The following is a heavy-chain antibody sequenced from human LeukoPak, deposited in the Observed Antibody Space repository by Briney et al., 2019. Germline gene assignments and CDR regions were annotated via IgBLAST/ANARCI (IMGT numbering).Heavy chain of an antibody. J-gene: IGHJ4*02. V-gene: IGHV3-7*04. CDR3: GRFTRSGDSVY. CDR1: GFTFSSYW. Sequence: QPGGSLRLSCAASGFTFSSYWMSWVHQAPGKGLEWVANIKQDGSEKQYVDSVKGRFAISRDNAENSLYLQMNSLKAEDTAVYYCGRFTRSGDSVYWGQGTLVTVSS. CDR2: IKQDGSEK. D-gene: IGHD7-27*01.